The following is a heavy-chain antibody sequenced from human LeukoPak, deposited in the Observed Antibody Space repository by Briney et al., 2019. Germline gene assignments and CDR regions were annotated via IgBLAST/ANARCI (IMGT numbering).Heavy chain of an antibody. V-gene: IGHV3-23*01. CDR3: AKGLDFWSGYQGY. Sequence: GGSLRLSCAASGFTFSSYAMSWVRQAPGKGLEWVSAISGSGGSTYYADSVKGRFTISRDNSKNTLYLQMNSLRAEDTAVYYCAKGLDFWSGYQGYWGQETLVTVSS. J-gene: IGHJ4*02. CDR2: ISGSGGST. CDR1: GFTFSSYA. D-gene: IGHD3-3*01.